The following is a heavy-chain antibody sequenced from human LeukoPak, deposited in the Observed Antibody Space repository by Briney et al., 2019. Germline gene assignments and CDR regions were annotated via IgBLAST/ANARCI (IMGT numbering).Heavy chain of an antibody. Sequence: SETLSLTCAVSSYSIGSGSYWGWIRQSPGKGLEWVGSIFHNGNSYYNPSLKSRLTMSVDTPKNHFSLKLTSVTAADTALYYCARVTYVDDMLYQYFDYWGQGILVTVSS. CDR1: SYSIGSGSY. CDR3: ARVTYVDDMLYQYFDY. CDR2: IFHNGNS. D-gene: IGHD4-17*01. J-gene: IGHJ4*02. V-gene: IGHV4-38-2*01.